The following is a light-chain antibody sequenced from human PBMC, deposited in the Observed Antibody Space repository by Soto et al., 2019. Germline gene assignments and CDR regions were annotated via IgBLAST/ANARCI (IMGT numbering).Light chain of an antibody. CDR2: AAS. CDR3: LQDYSYPWT. Sequence: AIQLTQSPSSLSASVGDRVTITCRASQGVRNDLGWYQQKPGKAPKLLIYAASSLQSGVPSRFSGSASGTDFTLTISSLQPEDFATYYCLQDYSYPWTFGQGTKVDNK. J-gene: IGKJ1*01. CDR1: QGVRND. V-gene: IGKV1-6*01.